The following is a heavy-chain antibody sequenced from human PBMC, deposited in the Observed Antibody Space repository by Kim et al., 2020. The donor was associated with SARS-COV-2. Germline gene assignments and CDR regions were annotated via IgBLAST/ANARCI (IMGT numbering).Heavy chain of an antibody. CDR2: T. Sequence: TNYARKLQGRVTLTRDTSISTAYMELSRLRSDDTAVYYCARGGSTVALRYWGQGTLVTVSS. V-gene: IGHV1-2*02. D-gene: IGHD3-16*01. CDR3: ARGGSTVALRY. J-gene: IGHJ4*02.